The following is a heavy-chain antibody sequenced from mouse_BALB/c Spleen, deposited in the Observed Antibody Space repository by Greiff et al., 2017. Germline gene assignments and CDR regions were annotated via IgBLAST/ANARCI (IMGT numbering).Heavy chain of an antibody. CDR3: ARWLLRKGAMDY. Sequence: EVKVVESGGGLVKPGGSLKLSCAASGFAFSSYDMSWVRQTPEKRLEWVAYISSGGGSTYYPDTVKGRFTISRDNAKNTLYLQMSSLKSEDTAMYYCARWLLRKGAMDYWGQGTSVTVSS. J-gene: IGHJ4*01. D-gene: IGHD2-3*01. CDR1: GFAFSSYD. CDR2: ISSGGGST. V-gene: IGHV5-12-1*01.